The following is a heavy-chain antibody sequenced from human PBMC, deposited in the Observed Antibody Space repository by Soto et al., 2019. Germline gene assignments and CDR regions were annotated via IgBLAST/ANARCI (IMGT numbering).Heavy chain of an antibody. CDR2: ISYDENNK. CDR3: ARAMDAAMASKDNWFDP. D-gene: IGHD5-18*01. CDR1: GFTFRSYH. J-gene: IGHJ5*02. Sequence: GGALRLSCAASGFTFRSYHMHWVRQAPGKGLEWVASISYDENNKYYTDSVKGRFTISRDNSKNTLYLQMNSLRDEDTAVYYCARAMDAAMASKDNWFDPWGQGTLVTISS. V-gene: IGHV3-30-3*01.